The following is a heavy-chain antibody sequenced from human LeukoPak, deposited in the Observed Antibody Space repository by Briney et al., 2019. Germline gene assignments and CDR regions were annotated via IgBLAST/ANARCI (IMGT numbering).Heavy chain of an antibody. Sequence: ASVKVSCKASGGTFISYAISWVRQAPGQGLEWMGGIIPIFGTANYAQEFQGRVTITADESTSTAYMELSSLRSEDTAVYYCARYPYDILTGYPNYYGMDVWGQGTTVTVSS. CDR3: ARYPYDILTGYPNYYGMDV. CDR2: IIPIFGTA. J-gene: IGHJ6*02. CDR1: GGTFISYA. V-gene: IGHV1-69*13. D-gene: IGHD3-9*01.